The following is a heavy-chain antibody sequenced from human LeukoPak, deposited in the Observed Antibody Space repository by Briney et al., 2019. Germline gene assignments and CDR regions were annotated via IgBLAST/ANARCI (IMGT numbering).Heavy chain of an antibody. D-gene: IGHD2-15*01. V-gene: IGHV3-11*01. CDR1: GFRFSDYC. J-gene: IGHJ4*02. CDR2: ISHTGETK. Sequence: GGSLRLSCAASGFRFSDYCLSWIRQAPGKGLEWISYISHTGETKYYTDSMKGRFTISRDNAKNSLYLQMNSLRAEDTAVYYCARVWWQQPEYWGQGTLVTVSS. CDR3: ARVWWQQPEY.